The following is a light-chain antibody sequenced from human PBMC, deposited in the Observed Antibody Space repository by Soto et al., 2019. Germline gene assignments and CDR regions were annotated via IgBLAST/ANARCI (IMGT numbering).Light chain of an antibody. J-gene: IGKJ5*01. Sequence: EIVLTQSPATLSLSPGERATLSCRASQSVSSYLAWYQQKPGQAPRLLIYDASNRATGIPARFSGSGSGTDCTLTIISLEPEDFAVYYCQQRSNWPPAPFGQGTRLEIK. V-gene: IGKV3-11*01. CDR1: QSVSSY. CDR2: DAS. CDR3: QQRSNWPPAP.